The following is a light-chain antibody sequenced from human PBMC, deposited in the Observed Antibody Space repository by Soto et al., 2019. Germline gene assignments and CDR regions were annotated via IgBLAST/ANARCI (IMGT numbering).Light chain of an antibody. Sequence: EIVLTQSPGSLSLSPGDRATLSCRASQSVGSSYLAWYQQKPGQTPRLLIYGASSRATGIPDRFSGSGSGTDFTLTISRLEPEDFAVYYCQQYGSSRTFGQGTKVDIK. V-gene: IGKV3-20*01. J-gene: IGKJ1*01. CDR1: QSVGSSY. CDR2: GAS. CDR3: QQYGSSRT.